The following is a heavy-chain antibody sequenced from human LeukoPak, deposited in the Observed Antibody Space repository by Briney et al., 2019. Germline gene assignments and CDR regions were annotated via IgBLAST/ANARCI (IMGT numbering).Heavy chain of an antibody. CDR1: GFTFSSDS. CDR2: ISSSSSYI. V-gene: IGHV3-21*04. J-gene: IGHJ4*02. CDR3: AKYGSGTYYNGLH. D-gene: IGHD3-10*01. Sequence: GGSLRLSCAASGFTFSSDSMNWVRQAPGKGLEWVSSISSSSSYIYYADSVKGRFTISRDISKSTLYLQMNSLRDEDTALYYCAKYGSGTYYNGLHWGQGTLVTVSS.